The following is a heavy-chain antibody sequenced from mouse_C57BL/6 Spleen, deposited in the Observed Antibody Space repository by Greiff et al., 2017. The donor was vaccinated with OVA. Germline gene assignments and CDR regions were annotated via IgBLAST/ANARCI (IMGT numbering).Heavy chain of an antibody. D-gene: IGHD4-1*01. CDR2: ISDGGSYT. V-gene: IGHV5-4*01. CDR3: ARDDWDHAMDY. J-gene: IGHJ4*01. CDR1: GFTFSSYA. Sequence: DVKLQESGGGLVKPGGSLKLSCAASGFTFSSYAMSWVRQTPEKRLEWVATISDGGSYTYYPDNVKGRFTISRDNDKNNLYLQMSHLKAEDTAMYYCARDDWDHAMDYWGQGTSVTVSS.